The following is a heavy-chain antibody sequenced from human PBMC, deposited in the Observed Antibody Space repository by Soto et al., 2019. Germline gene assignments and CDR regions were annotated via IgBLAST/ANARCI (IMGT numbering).Heavy chain of an antibody. CDR3: ARDQLYYNDINGRQLNALEV. V-gene: IGHV3-48*01. CDR2: IGIGSSTK. D-gene: IGHD3-22*01. J-gene: IGHJ3*01. CDR1: GFNVRNDG. Sequence: GGLRLSGAASGFNVRNDGMNWVRPAPGKGLEWVSYIGIGSSTKYYADSVKGRFTISRDNAKNSLYLQMNSLRAEDTAVYYCARDQLYYNDINGRQLNALEVWGQGT.